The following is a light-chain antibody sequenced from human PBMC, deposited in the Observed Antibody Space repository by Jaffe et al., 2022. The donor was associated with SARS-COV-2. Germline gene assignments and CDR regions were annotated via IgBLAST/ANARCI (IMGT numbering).Light chain of an antibody. CDR1: QSVSSTY. CDR3: QQYSISPWT. J-gene: IGKJ1*01. CDR2: GAS. V-gene: IGKV3-20*01. Sequence: EVMLTQSPDTLSLSPGARATLSCRASQSVSSTYLAWYQLRPGQAPRLLIYGASNRATGIPDRFSGSGSGTDFTLTITRLEPEDFALYYCQQYSISPWTFGQGTKLEIK.